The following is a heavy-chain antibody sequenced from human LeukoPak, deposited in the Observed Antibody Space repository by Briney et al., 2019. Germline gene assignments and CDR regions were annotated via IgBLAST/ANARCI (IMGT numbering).Heavy chain of an antibody. J-gene: IGHJ4*02. V-gene: IGHV3-9*01. CDR2: ISWNSGSI. CDR3: AKDIWAGDCSSTSCSSVFDY. D-gene: IGHD2-2*01. Sequence: PGGSLRRSCAASGFTFDDYAMHWVRQAPGKGLEWVSGISWNSGSIGYADSVKGRFTISRDNAKNSLYLQMNSLRAEDTALYYCAKDIWAGDCSSTSCSSVFDYWGQGTLVTVSS. CDR1: GFTFDDYA.